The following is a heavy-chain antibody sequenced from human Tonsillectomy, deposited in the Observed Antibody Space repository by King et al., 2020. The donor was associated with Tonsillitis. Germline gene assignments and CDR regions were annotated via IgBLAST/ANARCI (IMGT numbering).Heavy chain of an antibody. D-gene: IGHD1-14*01. CDR3: ARDLRKTGYFYYGMDV. Sequence: QLVQSGGGLIQPGGSLRLSCAASGFIVSDNFMNWVRQAPGKGLEWVSVIQSGGNTYYADSVKGRFTISRDNSKNTLFLQMNSLRAEDTAVYYCARDLRKTGYFYYGMDVWGQGTSVTVSS. CDR1: GFIVSDNF. CDR2: IQSGGNT. V-gene: IGHV3-53*01. J-gene: IGHJ6*02.